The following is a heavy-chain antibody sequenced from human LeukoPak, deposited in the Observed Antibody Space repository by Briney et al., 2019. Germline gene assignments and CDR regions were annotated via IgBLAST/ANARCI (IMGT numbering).Heavy chain of an antibody. J-gene: IGHJ4*02. Sequence: GGSLRLSCAASGFIFNKYWMTGVRQAPGKGLEWVASINLDGSDKSYVDSVRGRFTISRDNAKNSLFLQMNSLSAEDTAVYYCARQIGYDSSGRLPDYFDYWGQGTLVTVSS. CDR1: GFIFNKYW. CDR2: INLDGSDK. CDR3: ARQIGYDSSGRLPDYFDY. V-gene: IGHV3-7*05. D-gene: IGHD3-22*01.